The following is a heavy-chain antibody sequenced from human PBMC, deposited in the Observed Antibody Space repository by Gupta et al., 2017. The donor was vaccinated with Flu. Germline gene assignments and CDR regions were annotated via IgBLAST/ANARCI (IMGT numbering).Heavy chain of an antibody. Sequence: QVLLQESGPGLVRPSGTLSLTCAVSGGSIGSNYWWSWVRQPPGKGLEWIGEISNRGITNYNPSLESRVTISLDKSKNQFSLRLNSVTAADTAVYYCAREGLDFTPPDHWGQGTLVSVSS. CDR2: ISNRGIT. CDR1: GGSIGSNYW. CDR3: AREGLDFTPPDH. V-gene: IGHV4-4*02. J-gene: IGHJ4*02.